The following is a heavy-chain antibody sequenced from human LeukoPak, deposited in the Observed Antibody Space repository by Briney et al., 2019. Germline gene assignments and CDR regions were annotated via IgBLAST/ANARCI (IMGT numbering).Heavy chain of an antibody. CDR1: GFTFSSYW. V-gene: IGHV3-74*01. D-gene: IGHD3-22*01. CDR3: ARDTYYDSSGYRYYYGMDV. J-gene: IGHJ6*02. CDR2: INSDGSST. Sequence: GGSLRLSCAASGFTFSSYWMHWVRQAPGKGLVWVSRINSDGSSTSYADSVKGRFTISRDNAKNTLYLQMNSLRAEDTAVYYCARDTYYDSSGYRYYYGMDVWGQGTTVTVSS.